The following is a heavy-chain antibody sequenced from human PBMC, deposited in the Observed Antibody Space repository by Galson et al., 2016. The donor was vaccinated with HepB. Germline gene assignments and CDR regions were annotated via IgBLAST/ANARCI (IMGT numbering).Heavy chain of an antibody. V-gene: IGHV3-21*01. J-gene: IGHJ1*01. CDR2: ISSSSNYI. CDR1: GFTFSTYS. D-gene: IGHD5-24*01. Sequence: SLRLSCAASGFTFSTYSMNWVRQAPGKGLEWVSSISSSSNYIYHADSVKGRFTISRDNAKNSLYLQMNSLRDEDTSVYYCTRDSRRVIITYCFQDWGQGTLVTVSS. CDR3: TRDSRRVIITYCFQD.